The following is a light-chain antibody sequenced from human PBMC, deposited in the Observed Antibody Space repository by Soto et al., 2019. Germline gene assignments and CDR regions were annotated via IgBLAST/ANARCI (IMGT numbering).Light chain of an antibody. CDR1: QSIINY. Sequence: DIQMTQSPSSLSASVGDRVTITCRASQSIINYLNWYQQKPGKAPRLLIYGASTLQSGVPSRFSGSGSGTEFTLTINSLQPEYFATYYCQQSNRYPITFGQGTRLEIK. CDR3: QQSNRYPIT. CDR2: GAS. V-gene: IGKV1-17*01. J-gene: IGKJ5*01.